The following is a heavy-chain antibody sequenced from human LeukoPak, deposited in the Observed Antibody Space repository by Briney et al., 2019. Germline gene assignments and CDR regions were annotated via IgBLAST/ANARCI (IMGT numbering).Heavy chain of an antibody. CDR2: IYYSGST. CDR1: GGSISSSSYY. V-gene: IGHV4-39*07. D-gene: IGHD3-10*01. Sequence: SETLSLTCTVSGGSISSSSYYWGWIRQPPGKGLEWIGCIYYSGSTYYNPSLKSRVTISVDTSKNQFSLKLSSVTAADTAVYYCAMTHGSGSDYWGQGTLVTVSS. CDR3: AMTHGSGSDY. J-gene: IGHJ4*02.